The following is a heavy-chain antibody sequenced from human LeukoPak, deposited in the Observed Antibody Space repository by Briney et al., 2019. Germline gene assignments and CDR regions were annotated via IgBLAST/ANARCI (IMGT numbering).Heavy chain of an antibody. CDR3: ARGYYYGSESYWHTKWFDP. CDR2: IIPVFGTA. J-gene: IGHJ5*02. Sequence: GASVKVSCKASGGTFNSHVISWPRPPPGQGLEWMGGIIPVFGTASYAEKFQGRVTITTDESTTTAYMEMSSLTSEDTAVYYCARGYYYGSESYWHTKWFDPWGQGTLVTVSS. D-gene: IGHD3-10*01. CDR1: GGTFNSHV. V-gene: IGHV1-69*05.